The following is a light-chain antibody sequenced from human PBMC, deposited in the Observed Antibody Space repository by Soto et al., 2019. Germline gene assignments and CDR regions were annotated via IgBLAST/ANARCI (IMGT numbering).Light chain of an antibody. CDR2: DVS. V-gene: IGLV2-14*01. J-gene: IGLJ1*01. CDR3: CSYTTSNTRQIV. Sequence: QSALTQPASVSGSPGQSITISCTGTSSDVGGYNYVSWYQQQPGEAPKFMIYDVSNRPSGVSNRFSGSKSGNTASLTISGLQAEDEADYYCCSYTTSNTRQIVFGTGTKLTVL. CDR1: SSDVGGYNY.